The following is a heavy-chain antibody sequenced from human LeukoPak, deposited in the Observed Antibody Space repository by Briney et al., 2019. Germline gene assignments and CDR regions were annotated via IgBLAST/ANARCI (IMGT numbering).Heavy chain of an antibody. CDR1: GFTFYDYA. J-gene: IGHJ4*02. D-gene: IGHD2-15*01. CDR3: ARARCGGGSCYSIQSGSFDY. CDR2: ISYDGSNK. V-gene: IGHV3-30*04. Sequence: QAGRSLRLSCAASGFTFYDYAMHWVRQAPGKGLEWVAVISYDGSNKYYADSVKGRFTISRDNSKNTLYLQMNSLRAEDTAVYYCARARCGGGSCYSIQSGSFDYWGQGTLVTVSS.